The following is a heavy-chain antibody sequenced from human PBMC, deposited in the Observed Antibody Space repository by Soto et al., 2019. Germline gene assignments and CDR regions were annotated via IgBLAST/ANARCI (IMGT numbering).Heavy chain of an antibody. CDR1: GYTFTSYY. V-gene: IGHV1-46*01. J-gene: IGHJ6*02. D-gene: IGHD3-22*01. Sequence: ASVKVSCKASGYTFTSYYMHWVRQAPGQGLEWMGIINPSGGSTSYAQKFQGRVTMTRDTSTSTVYMELSSLRSEDTAVYYCARDGLSYDSSPKAPMVRETAPQYYYYYGXDVWGQGTTVTVSS. CDR3: ARDGLSYDSSPKAPMVRETAPQYYYYYGXDV. CDR2: INPSGGST.